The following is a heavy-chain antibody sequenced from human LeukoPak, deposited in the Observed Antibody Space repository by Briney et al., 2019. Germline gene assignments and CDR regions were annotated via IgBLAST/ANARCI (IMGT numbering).Heavy chain of an antibody. V-gene: IGHV3-7*01. CDR1: GFTFSDYW. D-gene: IGHD6-6*01. J-gene: IGHJ4*02. CDR2: IKQDGSQR. CDR3: ARRGGSSSRRSPIDY. Sequence: GGSLRLSCTASGFTFSDYWMTWVRQAPGKGPEWVANIKQDGSQRHYMDSVRGRVTISRENAKNSLFLKMNGLRAEDTAVYYCARRGGSSSRRSPIDYWGQGTLLTVSS.